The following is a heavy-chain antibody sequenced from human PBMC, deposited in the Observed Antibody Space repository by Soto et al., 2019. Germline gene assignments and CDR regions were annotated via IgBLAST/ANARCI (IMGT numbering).Heavy chain of an antibody. CDR3: VRSPKIGVRGAF. V-gene: IGHV3-21*01. CDR2: IKVGSSRI. CDR1: GFSFSAYN. J-gene: IGHJ1*01. Sequence: GGSLRLSCIGSGFSFSAYNMNWVGQAPGKGLEWVSSIKVGSSRIYQPDSMKGRFTISRDDARNSVYLQINSLRAEDTALYFCVRSPKIGVRGAFWGRGAQVTVSS. D-gene: IGHD3-16*01.